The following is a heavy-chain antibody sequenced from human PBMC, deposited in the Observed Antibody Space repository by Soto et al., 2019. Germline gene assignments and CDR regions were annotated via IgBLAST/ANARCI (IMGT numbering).Heavy chain of an antibody. J-gene: IGHJ4*02. V-gene: IGHV3-30*18. Sequence: GGSLRLSCAASGFTFSSYGMHWVRQAPGKGLEWVAVISYDGSNKYYADSVKGRFTISRDNSKNTLYLQMNSLRAEDTAVYYCAKEQLLNHGDYVNYWGQGTLVTVSS. CDR3: AKEQLLNHGDYVNY. D-gene: IGHD4-17*01. CDR2: ISYDGSNK. CDR1: GFTFSSYG.